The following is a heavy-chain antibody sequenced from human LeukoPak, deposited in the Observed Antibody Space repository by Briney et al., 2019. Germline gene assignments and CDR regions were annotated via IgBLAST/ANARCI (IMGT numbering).Heavy chain of an antibody. CDR1: GGSISSYY. J-gene: IGHJ4*02. D-gene: IGHD6-6*01. CDR2: IYYSGST. CDR3: ARLYSSSSPLDY. Sequence: PSETLSLTCTVSGGSISSYYWSWIRQPPGKGLEWIGYIYYSGSTNYNPSLKSRVTISVDTSKNQFSLKLSSVTAADMAVYYCARLYSSSSPLDYWGQGTLVTVSS. V-gene: IGHV4-59*01.